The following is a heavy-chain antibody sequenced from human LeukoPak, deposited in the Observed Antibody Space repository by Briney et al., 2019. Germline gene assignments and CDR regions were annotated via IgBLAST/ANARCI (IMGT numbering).Heavy chain of an antibody. CDR2: IKQDGSEK. J-gene: IGHJ4*02. D-gene: IGHD5-12*01. CDR1: GFTFSRNW. V-gene: IGHV3-7*05. Sequence: GGSLRLSCAASGFTFSRNWMSWVRQAPGEGLEWVANIKQDGSEKYYVDSVKGRFTISRDNAENSLYLQMNSLRAEDTAVYYCAGYSGYDWGLDYWGQGTLVTVSS. CDR3: AGYSGYDWGLDY.